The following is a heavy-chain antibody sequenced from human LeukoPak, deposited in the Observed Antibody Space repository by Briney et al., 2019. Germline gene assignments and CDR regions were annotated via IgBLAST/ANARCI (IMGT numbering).Heavy chain of an antibody. Sequence: ASVRVSCKASGYTFTSYGISWVRQAPGQGLEWMGWISAYNSNTNYAQKLQGRVTMTTDTSTSTAYMELRSLRSEDTAVYYCARDWGYYYGSGSYFDYWGQGTLVTVSS. D-gene: IGHD3-10*01. CDR2: ISAYNSNT. J-gene: IGHJ4*02. CDR1: GYTFTSYG. V-gene: IGHV1-18*01. CDR3: ARDWGYYYGSGSYFDY.